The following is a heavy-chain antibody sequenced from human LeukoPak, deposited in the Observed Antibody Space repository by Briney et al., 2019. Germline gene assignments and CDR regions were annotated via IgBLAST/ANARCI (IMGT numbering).Heavy chain of an antibody. Sequence: GSLRLSCAASGFTFSSYAMSWIRKPPGKGLEWIGEINHSGSTNYNPSLKSRVTISVDTSKNQFSLKLSSVTAADTAVYYCARGRPGIAVAGPKSLFDYWGQGTLVTVSS. V-gene: IGHV4-34*01. CDR2: INHSGST. D-gene: IGHD6-19*01. CDR3: ARGRPGIAVAGPKSLFDY. CDR1: GFTFSSYA. J-gene: IGHJ4*02.